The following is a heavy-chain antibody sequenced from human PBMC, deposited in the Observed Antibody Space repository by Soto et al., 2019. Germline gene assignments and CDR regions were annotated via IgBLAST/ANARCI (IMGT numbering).Heavy chain of an antibody. D-gene: IGHD4-17*01. J-gene: IGHJ4*02. Sequence: EVQLVESGGGLVQPGGSLRLSCAASGLTFSSYWMHWVRHAPGKGLVWVSRINSDGSSTSYADSVKRRFTISRDNAKNTLYLQMNSLRAEDTAVYYCALSHTVTTDYWGQGTLVTVSS. CDR3: ALSHTVTTDY. CDR1: GLTFSSYW. CDR2: INSDGSST. V-gene: IGHV3-74*01.